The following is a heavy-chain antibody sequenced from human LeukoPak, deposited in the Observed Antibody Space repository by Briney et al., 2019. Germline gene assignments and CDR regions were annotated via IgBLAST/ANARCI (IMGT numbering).Heavy chain of an antibody. Sequence: ASVKVSCKASGYTFTSYGISWVRQAPGQGLEWMGWISAYNGNTNYAQKLQGRVTMITDTSTSTAYMELRSLRSDDTAVYYCAKGYGWEASYYYYYMDVWGKGTTVTISS. V-gene: IGHV1-18*01. CDR3: AKGYGWEASYYYYYMDV. CDR2: ISAYNGNT. D-gene: IGHD1-26*01. CDR1: GYTFTSYG. J-gene: IGHJ6*03.